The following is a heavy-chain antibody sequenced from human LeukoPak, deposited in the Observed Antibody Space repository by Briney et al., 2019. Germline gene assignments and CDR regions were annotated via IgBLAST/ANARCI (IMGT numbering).Heavy chain of an antibody. CDR2: MNPNSGST. CDR3: ARGVGIVVVVAATHGYWFDP. V-gene: IGHV1-8*01. Sequence: ASVKVSCKASGYTFTSYDINWVRQATGQGLEWMGWMNPNSGSTGYAQKFQGRVTMTRNTSISTAYMELSSLRSEDTAVYYCARGVGIVVVVAATHGYWFDPWGQGTLVTVSS. J-gene: IGHJ5*02. CDR1: GYTFTSYD. D-gene: IGHD2-15*01.